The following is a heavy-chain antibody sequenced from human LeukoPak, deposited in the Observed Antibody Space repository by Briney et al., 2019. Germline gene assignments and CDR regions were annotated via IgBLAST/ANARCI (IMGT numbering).Heavy chain of an antibody. D-gene: IGHD3-9*01. CDR3: TTATIFPTHFRDYYYYMDV. CDR1: GFTFSNAW. CDR2: IKIKTDGGTT. Sequence: GRSLRLSCAASGFTFSNAWMSWVRQAPGKGLEWVGRIKIKTDGGTTDYATPVKGRFTISRDDSKNTLYLQMNSLKTEDTAVYYCTTATIFPTHFRDYYYYMDVWGKGTTVTVSS. V-gene: IGHV3-15*01. J-gene: IGHJ6*03.